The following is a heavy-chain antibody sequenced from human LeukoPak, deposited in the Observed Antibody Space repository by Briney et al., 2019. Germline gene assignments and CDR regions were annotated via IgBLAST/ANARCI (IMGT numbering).Heavy chain of an antibody. V-gene: IGHV3-64*04. J-gene: IGHJ5*02. CDR2: ISPSGDRT. CDR3: TRASDYDFWSGYVGWFDP. Sequence: GGSLRLSCAASGFTFSNHPMHWVRQASGKRLEYVSAISPSGDRTWYADSVKGRFTISRDDSKSIAYLQMNSLKTEDTAVYYCTRASDYDFWSGYVGWFDPWAREPWSPSPQ. D-gene: IGHD3-3*01. CDR1: GFTFSNHP.